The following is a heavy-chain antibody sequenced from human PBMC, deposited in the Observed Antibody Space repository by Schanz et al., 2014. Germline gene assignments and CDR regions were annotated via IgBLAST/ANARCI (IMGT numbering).Heavy chain of an antibody. J-gene: IGHJ4*02. V-gene: IGHV3-48*01. CDR2: ISRSSSTI. Sequence: VQLVESGGGVVQPGRSLRLSCAASGFTFSTYSMNWVRQAPGKGLEWVSYISRSSSTIYYADSVKGRFTISRDNAKNSLYLQMSSLRAEDTAVYYCAKVWGSDYFYPFDYWGQGTLVTVSS. CDR1: GFTFSTYS. CDR3: AKVWGSDYFYPFDY. D-gene: IGHD3-22*01.